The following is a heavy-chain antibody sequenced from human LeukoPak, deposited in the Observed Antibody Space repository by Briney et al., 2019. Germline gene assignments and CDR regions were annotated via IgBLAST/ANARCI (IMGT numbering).Heavy chain of an antibody. CDR2: IHYSGST. J-gene: IGHJ4*02. CDR3: ARGKEVITMLRGLKPGYYFEY. CDR1: GYSISSGYY. D-gene: IGHD3-10*01. Sequence: SETLSLTCTVSGYSISSGYYWGWIRQPPGKGLEWIGYIHYSGSTKYKSSLKSRVTISVDTSKNQFSLKLNSVTAADTAVYYCARGKEVITMLRGLKPGYYFEYWGQGTLVTVSS. V-gene: IGHV4-61*01.